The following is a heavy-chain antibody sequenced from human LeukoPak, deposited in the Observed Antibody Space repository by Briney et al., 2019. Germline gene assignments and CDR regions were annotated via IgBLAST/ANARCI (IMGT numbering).Heavy chain of an antibody. CDR1: GGSIKSNNYY. V-gene: IGHV4-39*01. CDR2: MDYSGST. Sequence: SSETLSLTCSVSGGSIKSNNYYWGWIRQPPGKGLEWIGTMDYSGSTYYNPSPKSRITISVDTSKNQFSLKLRSVTAADTAVYYRARHRMTAEDYFDFWGQGTLVTVSS. CDR3: ARHRMTAEDYFDF. J-gene: IGHJ4*02. D-gene: IGHD6-13*01.